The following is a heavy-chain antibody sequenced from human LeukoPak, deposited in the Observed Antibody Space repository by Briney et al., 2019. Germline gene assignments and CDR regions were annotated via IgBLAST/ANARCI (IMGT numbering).Heavy chain of an antibody. J-gene: IGHJ4*02. CDR1: GFTFSSYA. D-gene: IGHD6-25*01. Sequence: GGSLRLSCAASGFTFSSYAMHWVRQAPGKGLEWVAYIRYDETNKDYADSVKGRFTISRDNSKNTLYLQMNSLRGDDTAVYHCVKDSSGTFDNWGQGTLVTVSS. CDR3: VKDSSGTFDN. CDR2: IRYDETNK. V-gene: IGHV3-30*02.